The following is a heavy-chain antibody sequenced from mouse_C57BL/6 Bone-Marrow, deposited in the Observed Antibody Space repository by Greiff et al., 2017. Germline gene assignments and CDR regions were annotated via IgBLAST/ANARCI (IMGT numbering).Heavy chain of an antibody. CDR2: IWSGGST. CDR1: GFSLTSYG. D-gene: IGHD2-3*01. V-gene: IGHV2-2*01. Sequence: VQLVESGPGLVQPSQSLSITCTVSGFSLTSYGVHWVRQSPGKGLEWLGVIWSGGSTDYNAAFISRLSISKDNSKSQVFFKMNSLQADDTAIYYCARKSGWLLPHAMDYWGQGTSVTVSS. J-gene: IGHJ4*01. CDR3: ARKSGWLLPHAMDY.